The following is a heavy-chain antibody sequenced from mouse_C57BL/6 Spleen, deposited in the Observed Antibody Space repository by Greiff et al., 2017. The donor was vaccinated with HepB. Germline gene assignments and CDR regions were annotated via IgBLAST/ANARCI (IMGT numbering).Heavy chain of an antibody. J-gene: IGHJ4*01. D-gene: IGHD2-3*01. Sequence: QVQLQQPGAELVMPGASVKLSCKASGYTFTSYWIHWVKQRPGQGLEWIGEIDPSDSYTNYNQKFKGKSTLTVDKSSSTAYMQLSSLTSEDSAVYYCARRWLLGAMDYWGQGTSVTVSS. CDR1: GYTFTSYW. V-gene: IGHV1-69*01. CDR3: ARRWLLGAMDY. CDR2: IDPSDSYT.